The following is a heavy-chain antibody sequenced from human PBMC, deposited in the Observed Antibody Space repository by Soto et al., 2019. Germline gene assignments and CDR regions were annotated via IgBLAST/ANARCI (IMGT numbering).Heavy chain of an antibody. D-gene: IGHD6-13*01. CDR1: GGSVSSGSFY. CDR2: IYDNRTF. V-gene: IGHV4-61*01. CDR3: AGVPLGYSKSHYFDF. J-gene: IGHJ4*02. Sequence: SETLSLTCTVSGGSVSSGSFYWSWIRQPPGKGLEWIGFIYDNRTFNYNASIKRRVTISDNTTKHQFSLKLSSVTAAATAVCYCAGVPLGYSKSHYFDFWGQGALVTVSS.